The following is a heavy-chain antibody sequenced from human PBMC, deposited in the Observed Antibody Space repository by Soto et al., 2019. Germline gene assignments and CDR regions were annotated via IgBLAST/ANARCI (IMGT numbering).Heavy chain of an antibody. CDR3: XGLLAVVKDYYYYGMDV. V-gene: IGHV3-48*02. J-gene: IGHJ6*02. CDR2: ISSSSSTI. Sequence: PGGSLRLSCAASGFTFSSYSMNWVRQAPGKGLEWVSYISSSSSTIYYADSVKGRFTISRDNAKSSLYLQMNSLRDEDTAVYYCXGLLAVVKDYYYYGMDVWGQGTTVTVSS. CDR1: GFTFSSYS. D-gene: IGHD3-22*01.